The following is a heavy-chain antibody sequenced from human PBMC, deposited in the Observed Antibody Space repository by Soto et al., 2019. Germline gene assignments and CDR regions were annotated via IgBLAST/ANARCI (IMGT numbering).Heavy chain of an antibody. Sequence: ASVKVSCKASGGTFSSYAISWVRQAPGQGLERMGGIIPIFGTANYAQKFQGRVTITADESTSTAYMELSSLRSEDTAVYYCARASYYGILTGYPDFEYLGQGTLVTVSS. CDR3: ARASYYGILTGYPDFEY. J-gene: IGHJ4*02. CDR2: IIPIFGTA. V-gene: IGHV1-69*13. D-gene: IGHD3-9*01. CDR1: GGTFSSYA.